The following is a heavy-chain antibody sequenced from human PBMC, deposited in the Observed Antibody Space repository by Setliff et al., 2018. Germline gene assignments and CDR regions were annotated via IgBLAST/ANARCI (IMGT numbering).Heavy chain of an antibody. D-gene: IGHD6-19*01. CDR2: INAGEDTT. CDR3: AGTVGCCAY. CDR1: GYTFRTYA. Sequence: ASVKVSCKASGYTFRTYAMHWVRQAPGQRPEWMGWINAGEDTTKYSPKVRGRVAYLQMNSLKTEDTAVYYCTRDLIPGIAVAGTVGCCAYWGQGTLVTVSS. V-gene: IGHV1-3*01. J-gene: IGHJ4*02.